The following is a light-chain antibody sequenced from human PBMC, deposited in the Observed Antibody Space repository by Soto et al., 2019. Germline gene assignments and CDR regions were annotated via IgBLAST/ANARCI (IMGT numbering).Light chain of an antibody. Sequence: QTVVTQPPSASGTPGQSVTISCSGSSSNIGSNTVNWYQQLPTTAPKLLMYANNQRPSGVPDRFSGSKSGTSASLAISGLQSEDEADYYCAAWDDSLNGWVFGGGTKVTVL. CDR1: SSNIGSNT. CDR2: ANN. CDR3: AAWDDSLNGWV. V-gene: IGLV1-44*01. J-gene: IGLJ3*02.